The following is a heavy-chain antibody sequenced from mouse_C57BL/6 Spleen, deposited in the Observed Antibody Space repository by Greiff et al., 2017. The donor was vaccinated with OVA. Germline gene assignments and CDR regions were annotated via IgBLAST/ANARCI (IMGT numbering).Heavy chain of an antibody. CDR2: IYWDDDK. J-gene: IGHJ2*01. V-gene: IGHV8-12*01. CDR3: ARNYYGSSYGEDFDY. D-gene: IGHD1-1*01. CDR1: GFSLSTSGMG. Sequence: QVQLKESGPGILQSSQTLSLTCSFSGFSLSTSGMGVSWIRQPSGKGLEWLAHIYWDDDKRYTPSLKSRLTISQDTSSNQVFLKFASVDTADTATYYCARNYYGSSYGEDFDYWGQGTTLTVSS.